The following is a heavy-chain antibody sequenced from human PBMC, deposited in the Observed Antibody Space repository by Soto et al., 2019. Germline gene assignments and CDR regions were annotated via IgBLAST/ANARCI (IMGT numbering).Heavy chain of an antibody. J-gene: IGHJ6*02. D-gene: IGHD3-10*01. Sequence: QVQLGESGGGVVQSGTSLRPSCAASGMKFSSYGMHWVRQAPGKGLEWVAVIWFDGFKKYYVDSVTGRFTISRDNCNNTLYLQMNSLRAEDTGVYYCARELLFGTGSRNFHYYGMDVWGQGTTVTVSS. CDR3: ARELLFGTGSRNFHYYGMDV. CDR2: IWFDGFKK. CDR1: GMKFSSYG. V-gene: IGHV3-33*01.